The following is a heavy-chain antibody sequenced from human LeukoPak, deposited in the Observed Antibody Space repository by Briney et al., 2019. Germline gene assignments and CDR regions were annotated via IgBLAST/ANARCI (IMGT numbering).Heavy chain of an antibody. J-gene: IGHJ4*02. CDR2: IYTSGST. Sequence: WETLSLTCTVSGGSISSYYWSWIRQPAGKGLEWIGRIYTSGSTNYNPSLKSRLTISVDTSKNQFTLKLSSVTAADTAVYYCARLRVSGSYLYYFDYWGQGTLVTVSS. D-gene: IGHD1-26*01. V-gene: IGHV4-4*07. CDR3: ARLRVSGSYLYYFDY. CDR1: GGSISSYY.